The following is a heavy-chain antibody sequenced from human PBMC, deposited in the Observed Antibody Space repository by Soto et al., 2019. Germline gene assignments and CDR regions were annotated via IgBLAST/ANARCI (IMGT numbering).Heavy chain of an antibody. CDR3: AKERLALGFDY. CDR2: ISSSGST. J-gene: IGHJ4*02. D-gene: IGHD3-3*01. Sequence: EVQLLESGGGLVQPGGSLRLSCEASGFTYSNYAMSWVRQAPGKGLEWVSTISSSGSTYYADSVQGRFTISRDNSKNTLNLQMNNLRAEDTALYYCAKERLALGFDYWGQGNLVTVSS. V-gene: IGHV3-23*01. CDR1: GFTYSNYA.